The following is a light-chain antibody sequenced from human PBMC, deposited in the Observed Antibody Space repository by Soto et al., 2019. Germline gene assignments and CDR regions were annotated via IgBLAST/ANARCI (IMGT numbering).Light chain of an antibody. CDR1: QSISSW. CDR3: KQYNSYSRT. V-gene: IGKV1-5*01. Sequence: DMQMTQYPSTLSASVGDRVIVTCRASQSISSWLAWYQQKPGKAPKLLIHDASSLQSGVQSRFSGSGSGTEFTLTIRSLQPDDFATYYCKQYNSYSRTFGQGTKVDIK. CDR2: DAS. J-gene: IGKJ1*01.